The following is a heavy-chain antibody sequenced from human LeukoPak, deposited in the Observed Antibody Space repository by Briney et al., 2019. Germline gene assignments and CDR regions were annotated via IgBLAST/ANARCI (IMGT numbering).Heavy chain of an antibody. CDR1: EFSPTNFW. J-gene: IGHJ6*04. CDR3: ATFVGIVSGTYTVPGGLLV. Sequence: GGSLRLSCVASEFSPTNFWMTWVRRAPGKGLEWVANIKHDGTEKFYVDSVKGRFTISRDNAKNSLYLQMNSLRAEDTAVYYCATFVGIVSGTYTVPGGLLVWGKGATVTVSS. CDR2: IKHDGTEK. D-gene: IGHD2-2*03. V-gene: IGHV3-7*01.